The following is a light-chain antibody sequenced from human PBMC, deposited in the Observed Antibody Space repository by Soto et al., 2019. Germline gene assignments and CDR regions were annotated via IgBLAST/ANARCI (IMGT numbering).Light chain of an antibody. V-gene: IGKV3-11*01. Sequence: EIVLTQSPATLSLSPGDRATLSCRASQSVSSYFAWYQQRPGQAPRLLIYDASNRATGIPARFSGSGSGTDFTLTISCLEPEDFAVYYCQQRSNWPLTFGQGTKVEI. J-gene: IGKJ1*01. CDR1: QSVSSY. CDR2: DAS. CDR3: QQRSNWPLT.